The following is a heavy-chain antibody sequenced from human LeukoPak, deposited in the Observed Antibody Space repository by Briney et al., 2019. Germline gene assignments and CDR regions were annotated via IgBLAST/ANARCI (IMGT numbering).Heavy chain of an antibody. D-gene: IGHD3-22*01. CDR3: ARGTDYYDSSGHTWGYFDY. V-gene: IGHV3-53*01. CDR2: IYSGGST. CDR1: GFTVSSNY. Sequence: PGGSLRLSCAASGFTVSSNYMSWVRQAPGKGLKRVSVIYSGGSTYYADSVKGRFTISRDNSKHTLYLQMNSLRAEDTAVYYCARGTDYYDSSGHTWGYFDYWGQGTLVTVSS. J-gene: IGHJ4*02.